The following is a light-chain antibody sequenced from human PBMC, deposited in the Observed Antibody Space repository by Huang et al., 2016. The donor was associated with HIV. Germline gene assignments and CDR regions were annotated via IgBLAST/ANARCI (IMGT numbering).Light chain of an antibody. J-gene: IGKJ1*01. CDR2: GAS. Sequence: EIVMTQSPATLSVSPGERATLSCRASQTISSALAWYQQKTGQAPRLLIYGASTRATGIPARFSGSGSGTDFTLTINNVQSEYFALYYCQQYNNWRTFGQGTKV. V-gene: IGKV3-15*01. CDR1: QTISSA. CDR3: QQYNNWRT.